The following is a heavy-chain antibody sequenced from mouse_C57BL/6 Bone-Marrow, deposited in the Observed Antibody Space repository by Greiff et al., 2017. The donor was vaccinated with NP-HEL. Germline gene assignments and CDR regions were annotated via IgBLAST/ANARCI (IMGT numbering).Heavy chain of an antibody. D-gene: IGHD2-3*01. CDR2: IDPSDSYT. Sequence: VQLQQPGAELVMPGASVKLSCKASGYTFTSYWMHWVKQRPGQGLEWIGEIDPSDSYTNYNQKFKGKSTLTVDKSSSTAYMQLSSLTSEDSAVYYCARWGDGYAMDYWGQGTSVTVSA. CDR1: GYTFTSYW. V-gene: IGHV1-69*01. CDR3: ARWGDGYAMDY. J-gene: IGHJ4*01.